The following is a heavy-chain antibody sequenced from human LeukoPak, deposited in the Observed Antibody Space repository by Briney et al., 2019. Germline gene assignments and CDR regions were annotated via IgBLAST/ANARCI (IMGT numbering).Heavy chain of an antibody. V-gene: IGHV1-69*05. CDR1: GDTFSNYA. CDR3: ARTRIPMVRGVPYTDY. Sequence: GASVKVSCKASGDTFSNYAFIWVRQAPGQGLEWLGWVIPSSSSPNYAQRFQDRVTITTDDSTSTAYLELRSLRSEDTAVYYCARTRIPMVRGVPYTDYWGQGTLVTVSS. J-gene: IGHJ4*02. D-gene: IGHD3-10*01. CDR2: VIPSSSSP.